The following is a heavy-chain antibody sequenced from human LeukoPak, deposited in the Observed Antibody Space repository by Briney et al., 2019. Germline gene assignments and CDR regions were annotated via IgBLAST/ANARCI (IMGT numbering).Heavy chain of an antibody. Sequence: GGSLRLSCAAYGFTFSIYEMNWVRQAPGKGLEWISYIDTSGTTTYYADSVRGRFTVSRDNTKNSLYLQMNTLRAEDTAVYYCARARGYSYGSYMDVWDKGTTVTVSS. CDR2: IDTSGTTT. CDR1: GFTFSIYE. V-gene: IGHV3-48*03. J-gene: IGHJ6*03. D-gene: IGHD5-18*01. CDR3: ARARGYSYGSYMDV.